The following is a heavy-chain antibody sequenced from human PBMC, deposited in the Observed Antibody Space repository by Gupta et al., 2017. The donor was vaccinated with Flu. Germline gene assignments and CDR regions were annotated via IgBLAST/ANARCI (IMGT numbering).Heavy chain of an antibody. J-gene: IGHJ6*02. D-gene: IGHD2-2*01. Sequence: QVQLQESGPGLVKPSQTLSLTCTVSGGSISSGSSYWSWIRQPAGKGLEWIGRIYTSGSTNYNPSLKSRVTISVDTSKNQFSLKLSSVTAADTAVYYCASTVVVPAANIGHYYYYYGMDVWGQGTTVTVSS. CDR2: IYTSGST. CDR1: GGSISSGSSY. V-gene: IGHV4-61*02. CDR3: ASTVVVPAANIGHYYYYYGMDV.